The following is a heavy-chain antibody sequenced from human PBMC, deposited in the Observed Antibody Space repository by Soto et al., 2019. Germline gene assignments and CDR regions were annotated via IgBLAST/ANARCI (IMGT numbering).Heavy chain of an antibody. Sequence: EVQLLESGGGLVQPGGSLRLSCAASGFTFSSYAMSWVRQAPGKGLEWVSAISGSGGSTYYADSVKGRFTISRDNSKNNRLPQMKRLGPQVTAVYYRAKAPPLPDFGVVISAWGQGTLVTVSS. CDR2: ISGSGGST. J-gene: IGHJ5*02. D-gene: IGHD3-3*01. CDR1: GFTFSSYA. V-gene: IGHV3-23*01. CDR3: AKAPPLPDFGVVISA.